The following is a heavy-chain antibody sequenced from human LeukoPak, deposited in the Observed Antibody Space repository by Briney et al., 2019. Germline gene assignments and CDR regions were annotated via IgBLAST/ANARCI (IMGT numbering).Heavy chain of an antibody. D-gene: IGHD5-24*01. Sequence: PGGSLRLSCAAPGFSFNNYGMSWVRQAPGKGLEWVSTISGSDSSTYYADSVKGRFTISRDNSKNTLYLQMNSLRADDTAVYYCAKSGYNRFDYWGQGTLVTVSS. J-gene: IGHJ4*02. CDR3: AKSGYNRFDY. CDR1: GFSFNNYG. CDR2: ISGSDSST. V-gene: IGHV3-23*01.